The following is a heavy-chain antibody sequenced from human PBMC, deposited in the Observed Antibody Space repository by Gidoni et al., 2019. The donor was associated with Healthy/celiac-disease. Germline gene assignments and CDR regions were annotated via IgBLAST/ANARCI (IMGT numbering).Heavy chain of an antibody. CDR1: GFTFSRYA. CDR2: ISGSGGST. J-gene: IGHJ6*02. V-gene: IGHV3-23*01. CDR3: AKETCSGGSCLLGDYGMDV. D-gene: IGHD2-15*01. Sequence: EVQLLESGGGLVQPGGSLRLSCAASGFTFSRYAMSWVRQAPGKGLAVVSAISGSGGSTYYADSVKGRFTISRDNSKNTLYLQMNSLRAEDTAVYYCAKETCSGGSCLLGDYGMDVWGQGTTVTVSS.